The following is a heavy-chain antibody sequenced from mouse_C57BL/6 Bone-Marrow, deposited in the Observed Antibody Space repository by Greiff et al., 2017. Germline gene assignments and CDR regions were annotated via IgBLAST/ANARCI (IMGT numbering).Heavy chain of an antibody. CDR3: ARGGYLAWFAY. V-gene: IGHV1-69*01. Sequence: QVQLKQPGAELVMPGASVKLSCKASGYTFTSYWMHWVKQRPGQGLEWIGEIDPSDSYTNYNQKFKGNSTLTVDKSSSTAYMQLSSLTSEDSAVYYCARGGYLAWFAYWGQGTLVTVSA. J-gene: IGHJ3*01. CDR2: IDPSDSYT. D-gene: IGHD2-3*01. CDR1: GYTFTSYW.